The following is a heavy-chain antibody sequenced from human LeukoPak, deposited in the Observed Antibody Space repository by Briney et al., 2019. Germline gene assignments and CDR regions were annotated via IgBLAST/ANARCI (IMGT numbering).Heavy chain of an antibody. CDR1: EYSFPNYC. J-gene: IGHJ5*02. V-gene: IGHV5-51*01. D-gene: IGHD3-22*01. CDR3: ARHHYYDSSVSWFDP. CDR2: IYPGDSDT. Sequence: GESLKISCKHSEYSFPNYCIGWVRQMPGKGLEWMGIIYPGDSDTRYSPSFQGQVTISADKSISTAYLQWSSLKASDTAMYYCARHHYYDSSVSWFDPWGQGTLVTVSS.